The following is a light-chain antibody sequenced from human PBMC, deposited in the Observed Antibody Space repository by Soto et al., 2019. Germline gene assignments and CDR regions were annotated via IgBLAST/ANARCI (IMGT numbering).Light chain of an antibody. CDR3: QSYDSSLSVHYV. Sequence: QSVLTQPPSVSGAPGQRVTISCTGSSSNIGAGYDVHWYQQLPGTAPKLLIYGNSNRPSGVPDRFSGYKSGTSASLAITGLQAEDEADYYCQSYDSSLSVHYVFGTGTKLTVL. CDR1: SSNIGAGYD. J-gene: IGLJ1*01. CDR2: GNS. V-gene: IGLV1-40*01.